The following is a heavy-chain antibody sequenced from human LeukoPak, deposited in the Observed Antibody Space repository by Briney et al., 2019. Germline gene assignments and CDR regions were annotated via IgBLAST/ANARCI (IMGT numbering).Heavy chain of an antibody. Sequence: SETLSLTCTVTGYSITTAYYWGWIRQPPGEGLEWIGSIFQSGETHYNSSLKSRVTISVDTSKNQFSLNLSSVTAADTAMYYCARAVLATKSEHWFDSWGQGTLVTVSS. D-gene: IGHD2-8*01. J-gene: IGHJ5*01. V-gene: IGHV4-38-2*02. CDR1: GYSITTAYY. CDR3: ARAVLATKSEHWFDS. CDR2: IFQSGET.